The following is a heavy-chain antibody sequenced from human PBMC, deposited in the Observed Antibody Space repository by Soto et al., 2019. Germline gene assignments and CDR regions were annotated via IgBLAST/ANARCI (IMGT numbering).Heavy chain of an antibody. CDR3: AKCRVVDYDILTGYYSFDY. Sequence: GGSLRLSCAASGFTFSSYAMSWVRQAPGKGLEWVSAISGSGGSTYYADSVKGRFTISRDNSKNTLYLQMNSLRAEDTAVYYCAKCRVVDYDILTGYYSFDYWGQGTLVTVSS. J-gene: IGHJ4*02. V-gene: IGHV3-23*01. CDR2: ISGSGGST. CDR1: GFTFSSYA. D-gene: IGHD3-9*01.